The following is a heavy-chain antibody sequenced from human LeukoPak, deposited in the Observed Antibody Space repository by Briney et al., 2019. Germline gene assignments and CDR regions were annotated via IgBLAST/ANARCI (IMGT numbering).Heavy chain of an antibody. CDR1: GFTFANTW. J-gene: IGHJ4*02. Sequence: PGGSLRLSCAASGFTFANTWMHWVRHAPGKGLVWVSLINNDGSTTNYADSVKGRFTISRDNAKNTVYLKMNSLRAEDTAVYYCAVGGTYGSGSWGQGTLVTVSS. V-gene: IGHV3-74*01. D-gene: IGHD3-10*01. CDR2: INNDGSTT. CDR3: AVGGTYGSGS.